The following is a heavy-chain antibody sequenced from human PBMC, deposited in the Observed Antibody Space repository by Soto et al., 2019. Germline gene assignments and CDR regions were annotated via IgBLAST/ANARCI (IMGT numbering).Heavy chain of an antibody. CDR3: AKHAAAAAPDY. CDR1: GFTFSDYA. V-gene: IGHV3-23*01. J-gene: IGHJ4*02. CDR2: ISGSADGT. Sequence: HPGGSLRLSCAVSGFTFSDYAMSWVRQAPGKGLEWVSGISGSADGTYYADSVKGRFTISRDNSKNTLYLQMNSLRAEDTAVYYCAKHAAAAAPDYWGQGTLVTVSS. D-gene: IGHD6-13*01.